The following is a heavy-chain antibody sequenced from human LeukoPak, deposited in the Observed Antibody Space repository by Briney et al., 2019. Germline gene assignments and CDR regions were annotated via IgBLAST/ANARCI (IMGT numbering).Heavy chain of an antibody. CDR3: ARVGTAMVFYYYHYMDV. J-gene: IGHJ6*03. CDR2: ISSGGSTI. D-gene: IGHD5-18*01. Sequence: GGSLRPSCAASGFTFSDYYMTWIRQAPGKGLEWVSYISSGGSTIYYADSVKGRFTISRDNAKNSLYLQMNSLRAEDTAVYYCARVGTAMVFYYYHYMDVWGKGTTVTVSS. V-gene: IGHV3-11*01. CDR1: GFTFSDYY.